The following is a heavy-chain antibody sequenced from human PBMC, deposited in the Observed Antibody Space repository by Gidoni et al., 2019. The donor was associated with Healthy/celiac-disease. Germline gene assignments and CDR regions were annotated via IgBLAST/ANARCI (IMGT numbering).Heavy chain of an antibody. CDR1: GGTFSSYA. V-gene: IGHV1-69*01. Sequence: QVQLVQSGAEAKKPGSPVQVSCTASGGTFSSYAISWVRQAPGQGLEWMGGIIPIFGTANYAQKFQGRVTITADESTSTAYMELSSLRSEDTAVYYCARVFYGSAYNWFDPWGQGTLVTVSS. CDR3: ARVFYGSAYNWFDP. J-gene: IGHJ5*02. CDR2: IIPIFGTA. D-gene: IGHD3-10*01.